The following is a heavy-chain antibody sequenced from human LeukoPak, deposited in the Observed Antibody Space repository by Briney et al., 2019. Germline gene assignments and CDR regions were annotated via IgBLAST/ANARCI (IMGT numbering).Heavy chain of an antibody. Sequence: SETLSLTCSVSNYSITSHYWGWIRQPPGKGLEWIANIHHSGSTNDNPPLKSRIIITMDTSKNQFSLKLTSVTAADTAVYYCARGGYYYMDVWGKGTTVIVSS. CDR1: NYSITSHY. V-gene: IGHV4-38-2*02. CDR3: ARGGYYYMDV. J-gene: IGHJ6*03. CDR2: IHHSGST.